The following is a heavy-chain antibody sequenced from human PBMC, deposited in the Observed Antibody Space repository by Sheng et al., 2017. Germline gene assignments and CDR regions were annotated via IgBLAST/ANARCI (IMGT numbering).Heavy chain of an antibody. J-gene: IGHJ6*03. D-gene: IGHD4-17*01. CDR3: ARMVYGGYQGAYSYYYMDV. CDR2: ISARGNYI. Sequence: EVQLVQSGGGLVKPGESLRLSCAVSGFTFSSYGFDWVRQAPGKGLEWVSSISARGNYISYADSVKGRFTISRDNAKNSLYVQMNSLRAEDTAVYYCARMVYGGYQGAYSYYYMDVWGKGTTVTVSS. CDR1: GFTFSSYG. V-gene: IGHV3-21*01.